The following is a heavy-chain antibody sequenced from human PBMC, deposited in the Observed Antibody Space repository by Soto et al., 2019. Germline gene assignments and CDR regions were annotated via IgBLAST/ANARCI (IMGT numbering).Heavy chain of an antibody. CDR2: TYYRSKWYN. V-gene: IGHV6-1*01. D-gene: IGHD4-17*01. J-gene: IGHJ4*02. Sequence: SQTLSLTCAISGDSVSSNSAACNWIRQSPSRGLEWLGRTYYRSKWYNDYAVSVKSRITINPDTSKNQFSLQLNSVTPEDTAVYYCARVMGAGYGEFDYWGQGTLVTVSS. CDR1: GDSVSSNSAA. CDR3: ARVMGAGYGEFDY.